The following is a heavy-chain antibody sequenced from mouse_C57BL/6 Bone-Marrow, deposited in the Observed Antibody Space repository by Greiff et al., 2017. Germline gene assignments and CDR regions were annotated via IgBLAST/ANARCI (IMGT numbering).Heavy chain of an antibody. Sequence: EVQRVESGPVLVKPGPSVKISCKASGFTFTDYYMHWVKQSHGKSLEWIGLVYPYNGGTSYNQKFKGKATLTVDTSSSTAYMELNSLTSEDSAVDYCARYDGYRYYFDYWGQGTTLTVSS. J-gene: IGHJ2*01. V-gene: IGHV1-36*01. D-gene: IGHD2-14*01. CDR2: VYPYNGGT. CDR3: ARYDGYRYYFDY. CDR1: GFTFTDYY.